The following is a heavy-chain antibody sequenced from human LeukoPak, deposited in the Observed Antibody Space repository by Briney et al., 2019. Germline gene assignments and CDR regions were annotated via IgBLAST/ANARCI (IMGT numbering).Heavy chain of an antibody. J-gene: IGHJ3*02. CDR3: ARDLGYDAFDI. CDR2: IYTSGST. V-gene: IGHV4-61*02. D-gene: IGHD7-27*01. Sequence: KSSETLSLTCTVSGGSISSGSYYWSWIRQPTGKGLVWIGRIYTSGSTNYNPSLKSRVTISVDTSKNQFSLKLSSVTAADTAVYYCARDLGYDAFDIWGQGTMVTVSS. CDR1: GGSISSGSYY.